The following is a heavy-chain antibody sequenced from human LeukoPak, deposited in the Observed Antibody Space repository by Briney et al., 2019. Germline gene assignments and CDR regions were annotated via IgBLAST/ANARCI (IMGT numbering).Heavy chain of an antibody. D-gene: IGHD6-6*01. CDR1: GGSISISSYY. V-gene: IGHV4-39*07. CDR2: IYYSGST. Sequence: SETLSLTCTVSGGSISISSYYWGWIRQPPGKGLEWIGSIYYSGSTYYNPSLKSRVTISVDTSKNQFSLKLSSVTAADTAVYYCARDGAAPYYYYMDVWGKGTTVTVSS. J-gene: IGHJ6*03. CDR3: ARDGAAPYYYYMDV.